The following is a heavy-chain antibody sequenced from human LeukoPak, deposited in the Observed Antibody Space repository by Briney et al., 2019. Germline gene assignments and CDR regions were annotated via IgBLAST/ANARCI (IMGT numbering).Heavy chain of an antibody. V-gene: IGHV3-23*01. CDR3: GKDRSRRQLVVYFQH. CDR1: GFTFSSYW. D-gene: IGHD6-13*01. Sequence: PGGSLRLSCAASGFTFSSYWMHWVRQAPGEGLEWVSGISGSGGSTYYADSVKGRFTISRDNSKNTLYLQMNSLRAEDTAVYYCGKDRSRRQLVVYFQHWGQGTLVTVSS. J-gene: IGHJ1*01. CDR2: ISGSGGST.